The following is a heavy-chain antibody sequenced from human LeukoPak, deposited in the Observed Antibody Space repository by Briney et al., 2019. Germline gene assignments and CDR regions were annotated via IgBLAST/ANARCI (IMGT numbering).Heavy chain of an antibody. D-gene: IGHD4-11*01. Sequence: GESLKISCKASGYTFTNYWIGWVRQMPGKGLEWMGSIYPGDSDTRYNPSFQGQVTISADKSISTAYLQWSSLKASDTAMYYCARHRGTTVTDLDYWGQGTLVTVSS. CDR2: IYPGDSDT. CDR1: GYTFTNYW. J-gene: IGHJ4*02. V-gene: IGHV5-51*01. CDR3: ARHRGTTVTDLDY.